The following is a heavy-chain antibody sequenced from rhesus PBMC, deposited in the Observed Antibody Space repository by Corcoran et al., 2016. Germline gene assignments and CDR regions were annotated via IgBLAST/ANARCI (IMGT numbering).Heavy chain of an antibody. J-gene: IGHJ4*01. Sequence: QLQLQESGPGLVKPSETLSLTCAVSGGSISSNYWSWIRQPPGKGMEWIGRISGIGGSTDYNPSLKSQVTISTETSKNHFSRKLSSVTAADPAVDYCARDQPYYSGSYYYVCYFDYWGQGVLVTVSS. CDR3: ARDQPYYSGSYYYVCYFDY. CDR1: GGSISSNY. V-gene: IGHV4-173*01. CDR2: ISGIGGST. D-gene: IGHD3-16*01.